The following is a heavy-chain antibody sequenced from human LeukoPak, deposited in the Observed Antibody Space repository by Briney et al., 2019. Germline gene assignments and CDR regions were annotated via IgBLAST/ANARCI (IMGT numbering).Heavy chain of an antibody. CDR3: ARGRESHGHYFHF. J-gene: IGHJ4*02. D-gene: IGHD1-26*01. Sequence: SVKVSCKAFGGTFNNYAINWVRQAPGQGLEWMGGIFPLFETTNYAQGFKGRVTITADDSTSTAYMELNSLGTEDTAVYYCARGRESHGHYFHFWGQGTLVTVSS. V-gene: IGHV1-69*13. CDR1: GGTFNNYA. CDR2: IFPLFETT.